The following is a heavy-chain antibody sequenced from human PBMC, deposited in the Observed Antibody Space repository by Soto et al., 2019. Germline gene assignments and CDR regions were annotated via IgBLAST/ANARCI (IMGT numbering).Heavy chain of an antibody. J-gene: IGHJ4*02. CDR1: GFTYSTYT. V-gene: IGHV3-30-3*01. D-gene: IGHD1-7*01. Sequence: QVQLVESGGGVVQPGRSLRLSCAASGFTYSTYTMHWVRQAPGKGLEWVAVISYDGNNKFYADSVKGRFTISRDSTKQTXYXXMNSLRPDDTAMYYCARDGVSSPEYTWNYGTYFDDWGQGALVSVSS. CDR3: ARDGVSSPEYTWNYGTYFDD. CDR2: ISYDGNNK.